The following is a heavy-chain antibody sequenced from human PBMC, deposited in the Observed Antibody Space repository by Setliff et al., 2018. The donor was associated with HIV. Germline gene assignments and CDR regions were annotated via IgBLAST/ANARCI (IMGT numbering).Heavy chain of an antibody. V-gene: IGHV4-61*08. CDR1: GGSISSGGYY. J-gene: IGHJ4*02. Sequence: SETLSLTCTVSGGSISSGGYYWTWVRQHPGEGLEWIGYIHSSGSTNCNPSLKSRVTISVDTSKNQFSLKLSSVTAADTAVYYCARHSPSDYWGQGTLVTVSS. CDR2: IHSSGST. CDR3: ARHSPSDY.